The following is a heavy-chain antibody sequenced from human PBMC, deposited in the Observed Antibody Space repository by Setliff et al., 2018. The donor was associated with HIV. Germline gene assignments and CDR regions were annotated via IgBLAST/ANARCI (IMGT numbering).Heavy chain of an antibody. D-gene: IGHD3-9*01. Sequence: AGGSLRLSCTASGFTFGDYAMTWVRQAPGKGLEWVGFINSNTYGGTTDYAASVKGRFTISRDDSKSSAYLLTNSLKTEDTAVYYCSRVHSPLYYDILTGYLDYWGQGTLVTVSS. CDR2: INSNTYGGTT. CDR3: SRVHSPLYYDILTGYLDY. J-gene: IGHJ4*02. CDR1: GFTFGDYA. V-gene: IGHV3-49*04.